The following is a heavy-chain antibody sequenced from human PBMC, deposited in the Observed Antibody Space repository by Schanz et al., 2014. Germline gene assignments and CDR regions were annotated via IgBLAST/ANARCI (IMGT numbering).Heavy chain of an antibody. CDR3: VRDAGWAFGDYHGMDV. V-gene: IGHV1-46*01. CDR1: GYTFTSYY. D-gene: IGHD3-10*01. Sequence: QVQLVQSGAEVKKPGASVKVSCKASGYTFTSYYIHWFRQAPGQGLEWMGLINPSGGSTSYAQKFQGRVTMTTDTSTSTAYMELRSLISDDTAVYYCVRDAGWAFGDYHGMDVWGQGTSXTVSS. CDR2: INPSGGST. J-gene: IGHJ6*02.